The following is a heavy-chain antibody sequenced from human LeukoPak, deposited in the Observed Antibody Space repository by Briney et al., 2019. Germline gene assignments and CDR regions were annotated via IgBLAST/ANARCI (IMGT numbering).Heavy chain of an antibody. D-gene: IGHD3-10*01. Sequence: GGSLRLSCAASGFTFSSYAMSWVRQAPGKGLEWVSAISGSGGSTYYADSVKGRFTISRDNSKNTLYLQMNSPRAEDTAVYYCAKGMGLLWFGEFVDYWGQGTLVTVSS. CDR1: GFTFSSYA. J-gene: IGHJ4*02. CDR2: ISGSGGST. V-gene: IGHV3-23*01. CDR3: AKGMGLLWFGEFVDY.